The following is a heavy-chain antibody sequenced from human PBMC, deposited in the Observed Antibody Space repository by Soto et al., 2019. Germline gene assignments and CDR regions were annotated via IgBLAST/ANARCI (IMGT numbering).Heavy chain of an antibody. CDR1: GFTFSSYA. Sequence: PGGSLRLSCAASGFTFSSYAMSWVRQAPGKGLEWVSAISGSGGSTYYADSVKGRLTISRDNSKNTLYLQMNSLRAEDTAVYYCAKVKTARENPGGYYCSSTSCYFDYWGQGTLVTVSS. V-gene: IGHV3-23*01. CDR2: ISGSGGST. J-gene: IGHJ4*02. CDR3: AKVKTARENPGGYYCSSTSCYFDY. D-gene: IGHD2-2*01.